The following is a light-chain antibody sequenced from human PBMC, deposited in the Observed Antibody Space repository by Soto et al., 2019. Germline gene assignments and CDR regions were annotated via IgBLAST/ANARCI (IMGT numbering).Light chain of an antibody. Sequence: QSVLTQAPSASGTPGQRVTISCSGSSSNIGSNFVYWYQQLPGTAPKVLIYTDNERPSGVPDRFSGSKSGTSASLAINGLQSGDEADYYCGAWDESLNGYVFGTGTKVTVL. CDR2: TDN. V-gene: IGLV1-44*01. CDR1: SSNIGSNF. J-gene: IGLJ1*01. CDR3: GAWDESLNGYV.